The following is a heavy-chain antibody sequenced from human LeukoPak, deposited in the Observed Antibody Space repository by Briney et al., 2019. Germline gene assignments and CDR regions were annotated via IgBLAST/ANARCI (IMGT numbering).Heavy chain of an antibody. J-gene: IGHJ3*02. V-gene: IGHV1-8*03. Sequence: ASVKVSCKASGYTFTSYDINWVRQATGQGLEWMGWMNPNSGNTGYAQKFQGRVTITRNTSISTAYMELSSLRSEDTAVYYCARGRGYYYDPDAFDIRGQGTMVTVSS. CDR3: ARGRGYYYDPDAFDI. CDR2: MNPNSGNT. D-gene: IGHD3-22*01. CDR1: GYTFTSYD.